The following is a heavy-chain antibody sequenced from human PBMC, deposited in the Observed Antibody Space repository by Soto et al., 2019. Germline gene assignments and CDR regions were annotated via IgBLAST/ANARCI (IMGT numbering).Heavy chain of an antibody. CDR1: GFTFSNSA. D-gene: IGHD2-21*02. CDR3: AAELYRRCGCCSFDI. Sequence: QMQVVQSGPEVKQPGTSVKVSCKTSGFTFSNSAVQWVRQARGQRLERMGWIVAGSGSTKSAQKFRERVTITRDMSPNTALMQLSRRSSEDTAVYYCAAELYRRCGCCSFDIWGQGTMVTVSA. J-gene: IGHJ3*02. V-gene: IGHV1-58*01. CDR2: IVAGSGST.